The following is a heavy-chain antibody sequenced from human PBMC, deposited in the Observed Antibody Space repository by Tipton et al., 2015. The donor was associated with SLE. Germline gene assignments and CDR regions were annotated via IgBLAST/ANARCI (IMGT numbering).Heavy chain of an antibody. CDR2: IYYSGST. Sequence: TLSLTCTVSGGSISSSSYYWGWIRQPPGKGLEWIGSIYYSGSTYYNPSLKSRVTISVDTSKNQFSLKLSSVTAADTAVYYCARGLRNDYVWGSYRRRGAFDIWGQGTMVTVSS. CDR1: GGSISSSSYY. D-gene: IGHD3-16*02. CDR3: ARGLRNDYVWGSYRRRGAFDI. V-gene: IGHV4-39*07. J-gene: IGHJ3*02.